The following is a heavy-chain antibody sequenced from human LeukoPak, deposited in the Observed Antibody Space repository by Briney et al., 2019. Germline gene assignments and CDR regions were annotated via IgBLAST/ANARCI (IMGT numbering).Heavy chain of an antibody. V-gene: IGHV1-18*01. CDR2: ISAYNGNT. J-gene: IGHJ6*02. CDR3: AREHIVVVTADYYYYYGMDV. CDR1: GYTFTSYG. Sequence: GASVKVSSKASGYTFTSYGISWVRQAPGQWLEWMGWISAYNGNTNYAQKLLGRVTMTTDTSTSTAYMELRSLRSDDTAVYYCAREHIVVVTADYYYYYGMDVWGQGTTVTVSS. D-gene: IGHD2-21*02.